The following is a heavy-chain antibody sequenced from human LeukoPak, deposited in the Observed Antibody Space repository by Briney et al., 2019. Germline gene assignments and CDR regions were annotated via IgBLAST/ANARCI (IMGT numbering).Heavy chain of an antibody. J-gene: IGHJ3*02. CDR3: ARDSHYYGSGSYVGGAFDI. CDR1: GYSFTSYG. CDR2: INPNSGGT. D-gene: IGHD3-10*01. Sequence: GESLKISCKGSGYSFTSYGISWVRQAPGQGLEWMGWINPNSGGTNYAQKFQGRVTMTRDTSISTAYMELSRLRSDDTAVYYCARDSHYYGSGSYVGGAFDIWGQGTMVTVSS. V-gene: IGHV1-2*02.